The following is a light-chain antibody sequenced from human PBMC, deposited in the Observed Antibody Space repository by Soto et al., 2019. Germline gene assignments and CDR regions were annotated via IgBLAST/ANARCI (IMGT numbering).Light chain of an antibody. CDR3: ASWDDSLSGPV. CDR1: SSDIGGNS. V-gene: IGLV1-47*01. J-gene: IGLJ2*01. CDR2: RND. Sequence: QSVLTQPPSASGTPGQRVTISCSGSSSDIGGNSVYWYQQLPGTAPKLLIYRNDQRPSGVPDRFSGFKSGTSASLAISGLRSEDETLYYCASWDDSLSGPVFGGGTKLTVL.